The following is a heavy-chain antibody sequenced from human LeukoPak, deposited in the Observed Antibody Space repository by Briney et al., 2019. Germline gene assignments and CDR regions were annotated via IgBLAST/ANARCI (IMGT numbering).Heavy chain of an antibody. CDR2: IRYDGSNK. V-gene: IGHV3-30*02. CDR3: ARGITILGVVIAWGDY. J-gene: IGHJ4*02. D-gene: IGHD3-3*01. Sequence: GGSLRLSCVASGFTFSSYGMHWVRQAPGKGLEWVAFIRYDGSNKYYADSVKGRFTISRDNSTNTLYLQMNSRRAEDTAVYYCARGITILGVVIAWGDYWGQGALVTVSS. CDR1: GFTFSSYG.